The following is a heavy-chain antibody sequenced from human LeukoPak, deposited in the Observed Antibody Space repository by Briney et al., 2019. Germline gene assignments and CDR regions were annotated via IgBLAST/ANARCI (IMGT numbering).Heavy chain of an antibody. CDR1: GASISSHY. CDR3: ARLSTYYDFWSPLDY. J-gene: IGHJ4*02. Sequence: SETLSLTCTVSGASISSHYWNWVRQPPGKGLEWIGYVSYSGGTNYNPSLKSRVTISLDTSKDQLSLRLNSVTAADTAVYYCARLSTYYDFWSPLDYWGQGTLVTVSS. CDR2: VSYSGGT. V-gene: IGHV4-59*11. D-gene: IGHD3-3*01.